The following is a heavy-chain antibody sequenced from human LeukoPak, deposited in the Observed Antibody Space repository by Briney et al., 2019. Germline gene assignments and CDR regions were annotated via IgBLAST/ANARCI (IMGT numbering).Heavy chain of an antibody. Sequence: SSVKVSCKVSGYTLTELSMHWVRQAPGKGLEWMGGFDPEDGETIYAQKFRGRVTMTEDTSTDTAYMELSGLRSEDTAVYYCATRGSSSWYFDYWGQGTLVTVSS. CDR1: GYTLTELS. V-gene: IGHV1-24*01. CDR3: ATRGSSSWYFDY. CDR2: FDPEDGET. J-gene: IGHJ4*02. D-gene: IGHD6-13*01.